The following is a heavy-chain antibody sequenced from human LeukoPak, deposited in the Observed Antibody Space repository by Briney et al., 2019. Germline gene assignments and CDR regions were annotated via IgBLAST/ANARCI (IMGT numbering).Heavy chain of an antibody. D-gene: IGHD4-17*01. CDR1: GFTFSSYS. CDR2: ISGSGVST. CDR3: AKDAGDYVPFIYYFDY. V-gene: IGHV3-23*01. Sequence: PGGSLRLSCAASGFTFSSYSMNWVRQAPGKGLEWVSAISGSGVSTTHADSVKGRFTISRDNSKNTLYLQMNSLRVEDTVVYYCAKDAGDYVPFIYYFDYWGQGTLVTVSS. J-gene: IGHJ4*02.